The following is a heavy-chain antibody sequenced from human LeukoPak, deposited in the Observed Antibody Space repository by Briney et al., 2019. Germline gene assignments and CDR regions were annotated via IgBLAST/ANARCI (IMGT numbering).Heavy chain of an antibody. CDR3: ARGHIVVVTAIRPHYGMDV. J-gene: IGHJ6*02. CDR2: IWYDGSKK. Sequence: GGSLRLSCAASGFTFSSYGMHWVRQAPGKGLGWVAVIWYDGSKKYYADSVKGRFTISRDNSKNTLYLQMNSLRAADTAVYYCARGHIVVVTAIRPHYGMDVWGQGTTVTVSS. CDR1: GFTFSSYG. D-gene: IGHD2-21*02. V-gene: IGHV3-33*01.